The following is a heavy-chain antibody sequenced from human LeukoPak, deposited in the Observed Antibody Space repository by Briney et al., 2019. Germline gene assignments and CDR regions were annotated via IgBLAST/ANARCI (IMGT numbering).Heavy chain of an antibody. V-gene: IGHV3-23*01. CDR1: GFTFSSYA. CDR3: AASPPNTWTFDY. Sequence: GGSLRLSCAASGFTFSSYAMSWVRQAPGKGLEWVSAISDSGASTKYADSVKGRFTISRDNSKNTLYLQMNSLRAEDTAIYYCAASPPNTWTFDYWGPGTLVTVSS. D-gene: IGHD3-16*01. J-gene: IGHJ4*02. CDR2: ISDSGAST.